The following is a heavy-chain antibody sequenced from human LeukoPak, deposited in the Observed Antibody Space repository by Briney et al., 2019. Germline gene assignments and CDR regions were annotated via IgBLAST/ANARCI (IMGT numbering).Heavy chain of an antibody. V-gene: IGHV1-46*01. CDR1: GYTFTTYY. CDR3: ATAIAAAGRRGLFPGY. CDR2: INPTVGST. Sequence: GASVKVSCKASGYTFTTYYMHWVRQAPGQGLEWMGIINPTVGSTSYAQKFQGRVTMTRDTSASTVYMELSSLRSEDTAVYYCATAIAAAGRRGLFPGYWGQGTLVTVSS. D-gene: IGHD6-13*01. J-gene: IGHJ4*02.